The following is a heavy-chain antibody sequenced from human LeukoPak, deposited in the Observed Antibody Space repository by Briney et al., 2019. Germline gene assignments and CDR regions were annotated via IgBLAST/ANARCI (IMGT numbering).Heavy chain of an antibody. D-gene: IGHD6-19*01. CDR2: IIPIFGTA. V-gene: IGHV1-69*05. CDR3: ARDSSGLYYFDY. CDR1: GGTFSSYA. J-gene: IGHJ4*02. Sequence: SVKVSCKASGGTFSSYAISWVRQAPGQGLEWMGGIIPIFGTANYAQKFQGRVTITTDESTSTAYMELSSLRSEDTAVYYCARDSSGLYYFDYWGQGTLVTVSS.